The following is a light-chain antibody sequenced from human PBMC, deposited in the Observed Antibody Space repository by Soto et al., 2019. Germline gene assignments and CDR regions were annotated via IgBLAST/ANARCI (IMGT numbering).Light chain of an antibody. CDR1: QSINRW. Sequence: DIQMTQSPSTLSASVGDRVTITCRAGQSINRWLAWYQQKPGKAPKLLIYDASSLESGVPSRFSGRGSATEFTLTISSLQPDDFATYYCQQYDSSSPTFGQGTKVEIK. CDR3: QQYDSSSPT. CDR2: DAS. J-gene: IGKJ1*01. V-gene: IGKV1-5*01.